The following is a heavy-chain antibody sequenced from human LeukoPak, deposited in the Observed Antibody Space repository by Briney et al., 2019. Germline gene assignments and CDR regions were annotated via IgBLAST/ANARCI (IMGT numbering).Heavy chain of an antibody. Sequence: SETLSLTCNVSGGAITSSSYYWSWLRQPPGKGLEGIGSIYYSGSTYYNPSLRRRVTISVDTSKNQFSLKLSSVTAADTAVYYCAKTVTAIAPWYFDYWGQGTLVTVSS. CDR1: GGAITSSSYY. V-gene: IGHV4-39*01. CDR3: AKTVTAIAPWYFDY. D-gene: IGHD2-21*02. CDR2: IYYSGST. J-gene: IGHJ4*02.